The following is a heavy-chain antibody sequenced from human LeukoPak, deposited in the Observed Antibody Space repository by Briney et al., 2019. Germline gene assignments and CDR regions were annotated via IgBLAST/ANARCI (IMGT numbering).Heavy chain of an antibody. CDR1: SGSISGYY. D-gene: IGHD4-17*01. Sequence: SETLSLTCTVSSGSISGYYWSWIRQPPGKGLEWIGSIYYSGNTNYNPSLKSRVTISVDTSKNQFSLKLDSVTAADTAVYYCARRGNDDYGDYEYYYYYMDVWGKGTTVTISS. V-gene: IGHV4-59*12. J-gene: IGHJ6*03. CDR2: IYYSGNT. CDR3: ARRGNDDYGDYEYYYYYMDV.